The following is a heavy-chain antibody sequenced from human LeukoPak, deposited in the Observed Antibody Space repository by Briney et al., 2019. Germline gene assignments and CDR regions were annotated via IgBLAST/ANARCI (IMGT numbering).Heavy chain of an antibody. V-gene: IGHV4-59*01. J-gene: IGHJ3*02. CDR3: ARAPPGDAFDI. Sequence: SETLSLTCAVYGGSFSGYYWSWIRQPPGKGLEWIGYIYYSGSTNYNPSLKSRVTISVDTSKNQFSLKLSSVTAADTAVYYCARAPPGDAFDIWGQGTMVTVSS. CDR2: IYYSGST. CDR1: GGSFSGYY.